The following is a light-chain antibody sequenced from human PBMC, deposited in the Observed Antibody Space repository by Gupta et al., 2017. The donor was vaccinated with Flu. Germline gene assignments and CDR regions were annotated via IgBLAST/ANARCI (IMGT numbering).Light chain of an antibody. J-gene: IGLJ1*01. CDR3: SSQSSSKKFYV. V-gene: IGLV2-8*01. Sequence: TFCTRSSGAIGAYNYVVWYQQHPGNTRKHMICEVSTRRSGVPDRFSGSKSGSTAALTVSGLQADDEADYYCSSQSSSKKFYVFGSGTKVTVL. CDR2: EVS. CDR1: SGAIGAYNY.